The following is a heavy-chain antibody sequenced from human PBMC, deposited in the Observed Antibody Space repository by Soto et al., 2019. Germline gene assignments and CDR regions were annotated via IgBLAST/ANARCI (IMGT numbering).Heavy chain of an antibody. V-gene: IGHV4-61*08. CDR2: IYYSGST. CDR1: GGSVSSGAYY. D-gene: IGHD3-9*01. Sequence: SETLSLTCTVSGGSVSSGAYYWSWIRRPPGKGLEWIGYIYYSGSTNYNPSLKSRVTISVDTSKNQFSLKLSSVTAADTAVYYCARAISTGYDILTGYYLDYWGQGTLVTVSS. CDR3: ARAISTGYDILTGYYLDY. J-gene: IGHJ4*02.